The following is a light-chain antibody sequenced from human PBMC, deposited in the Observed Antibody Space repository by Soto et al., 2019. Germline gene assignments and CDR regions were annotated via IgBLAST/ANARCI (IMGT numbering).Light chain of an antibody. J-gene: IGKJ4*01. Sequence: DIQMTQSPSTLPASVGDRVTITCRASQSISNWLAWYQQKPGKAPKVLIYKASNLESGVPSRFSGSGSETEFTLTISSLQPDDFATYYCQQYNVYSTFGGGTKVDI. CDR3: QQYNVYST. V-gene: IGKV1-5*03. CDR2: KAS. CDR1: QSISNW.